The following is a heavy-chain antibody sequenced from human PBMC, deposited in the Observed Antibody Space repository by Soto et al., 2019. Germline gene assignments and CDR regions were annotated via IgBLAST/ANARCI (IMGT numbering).Heavy chain of an antibody. D-gene: IGHD3-16*02. CDR3: ARIAYYDCVWGSYQSFDY. Sequence: QVQLVQSGAEVKKPGASVKVSCKASGYTFTSYGISWVRQAPGQGLEWMGWISAYNGNTNYAQKLQGRVTMTTDTSTSTAYMELRSLRSDDTAVSYCARIAYYDCVWGSYQSFDYWGQGTLVTVSS. J-gene: IGHJ4*02. CDR2: ISAYNGNT. V-gene: IGHV1-18*04. CDR1: GYTFTSYG.